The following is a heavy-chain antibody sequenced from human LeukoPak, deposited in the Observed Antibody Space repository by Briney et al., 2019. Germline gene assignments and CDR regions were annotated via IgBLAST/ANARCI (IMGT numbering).Heavy chain of an antibody. J-gene: IGHJ1*01. CDR2: INPNSGGT. CDR3: ARAHYYDSSGYYYVSEYFQH. CDR1: GYTFTGYY. Sequence: ASVKVSCEASGYTFTGYYMHWVRQAPGQGLEWMGWINPNSGGTNYAQKFQGRVTMTRDTSISTAYMELSRLRSDDTAVYYCARAHYYDSSGYYYVSEYFQHWGQGTLVTVSS. V-gene: IGHV1-2*02. D-gene: IGHD3-22*01.